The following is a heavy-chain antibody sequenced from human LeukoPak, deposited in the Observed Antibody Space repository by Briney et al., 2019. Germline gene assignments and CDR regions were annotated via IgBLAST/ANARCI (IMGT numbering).Heavy chain of an antibody. J-gene: IGHJ6*02. D-gene: IGHD3-3*01. V-gene: IGHV3-11*01. CDR3: ARDSFFGWAPDYGMDV. CDR1: GFTFSDYY. CDR2: ISSSGSTI. Sequence: GGSLRLSCAASGFTFSDYYMSWIRQAPGKGLEWVSYISSSGSTIYYADSVKGRFTISRDNAKNSLYLQMNSLRAEDTAVYYCARDSFFGWAPDYGMDVWGQGTTVTVSS.